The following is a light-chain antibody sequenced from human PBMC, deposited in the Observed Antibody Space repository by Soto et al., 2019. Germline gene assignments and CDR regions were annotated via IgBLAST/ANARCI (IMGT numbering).Light chain of an antibody. CDR1: SSDVGRYNY. Sequence: QSALTQPASVSGSPGQSITISCTGASSDVGRYNYVSWYQLHPGKAPKLIIYEVSNRPSGVSNRFSGSKSGNTASLTISGLRAEDEADYYCNSYTSSTAYVLGTGTKVTVL. J-gene: IGLJ1*01. V-gene: IGLV2-14*01. CDR2: EVS. CDR3: NSYTSSTAYV.